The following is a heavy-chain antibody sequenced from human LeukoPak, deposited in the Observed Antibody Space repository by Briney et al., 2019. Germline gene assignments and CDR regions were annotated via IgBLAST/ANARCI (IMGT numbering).Heavy chain of an antibody. CDR2: VIPIFGTA. V-gene: IGHV1-69*13. Sequence: SVKVSCKAAGGTFSSYAISWVRQAPGQGLEWMGGVIPIFGTANYAQKFQGRVTITADESTSTAYMELSSLRSEDTAVYYCARGAVTMRYYPFDYRGQGTLVTVSS. CDR1: GGTFSSYA. D-gene: IGHD3-10*01. J-gene: IGHJ4*02. CDR3: ARGAVTMRYYPFDY.